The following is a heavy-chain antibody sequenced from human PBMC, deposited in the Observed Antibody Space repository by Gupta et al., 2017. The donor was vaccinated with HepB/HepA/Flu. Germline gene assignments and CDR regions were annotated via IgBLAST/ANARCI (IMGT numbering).Heavy chain of an antibody. CDR3: ARAGPYSGYDY. D-gene: IGHD5-12*01. Sequence: QAQLQQSGSGLLKPSETLPLTCAVCGGSFRCYYWSWIRQPPGKGLEWIGEINHSGSTNYNPSLTRRVTISVDTSKNQFSLKLSAVTAADTAVYYCARAGPYSGYDYWGQGTLVTVSS. CDR2: INHSGST. J-gene: IGHJ4*02. CDR1: GGSFRCYY. V-gene: IGHV4-34*01.